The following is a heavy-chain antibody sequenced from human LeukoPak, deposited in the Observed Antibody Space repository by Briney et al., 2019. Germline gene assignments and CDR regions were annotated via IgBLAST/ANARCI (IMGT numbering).Heavy chain of an antibody. D-gene: IGHD6-13*01. Sequence: SQTLSLTCTVSGGSISSGGYYWSWLRQHPGKGLEWIGYIYYSGSTYYDPSVKSRVTISVDTSKNQFSLKLSSVTAADTAVYYCATTRPGIAAAGLFDYWGQGTLVTVSS. CDR2: IYYSGST. V-gene: IGHV4-31*03. J-gene: IGHJ4*02. CDR3: ATTRPGIAAAGLFDY. CDR1: GGSISSGGYY.